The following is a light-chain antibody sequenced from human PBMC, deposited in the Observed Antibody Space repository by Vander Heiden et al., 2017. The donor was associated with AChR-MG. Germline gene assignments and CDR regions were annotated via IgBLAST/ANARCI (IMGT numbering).Light chain of an antibody. CDR1: CSNIGPGYD. J-gene: IGLJ1*01. CDR2: GNS. V-gene: IGLV1-40*01. Sequence: QSVLTQPPSVSGAPGQGVTIPCTGGCSNIGPGYDVHWYQQLPGTAPKLLIYGNSNRPSGVPDRFSGSKSGTSASLAITGLQAEDEADYYCQSYDSSLSGSRVFGTGTKVTVL. CDR3: QSYDSSLSGSRV.